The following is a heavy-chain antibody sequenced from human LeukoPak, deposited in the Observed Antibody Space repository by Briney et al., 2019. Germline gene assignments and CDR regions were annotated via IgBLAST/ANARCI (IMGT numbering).Heavy chain of an antibody. CDR2: IYYSGST. J-gene: IGHJ5*02. CDR1: GGSISSSSYY. Sequence: SETLSLTCTVSGGSISSSSYYWGWIRQPPGKGLEWIGSIYYSGSTYYNPSLKSRVTISVDTSKNQFSLKLSSVTAADTAVYYCANGRTKDIVVVVAATDGGWFDPWGQGTLVTVSS. D-gene: IGHD2-15*01. V-gene: IGHV4-39*07. CDR3: ANGRTKDIVVVVAATDGGWFDP.